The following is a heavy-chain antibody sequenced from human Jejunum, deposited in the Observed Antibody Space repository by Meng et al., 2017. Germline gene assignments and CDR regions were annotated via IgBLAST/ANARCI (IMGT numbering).Heavy chain of an antibody. V-gene: IGHV3-7*01. Sequence: GESLKISCAASGFTLSTYWMTWVRQAPGKGLEWVANIKLDGSEKNYVDSVRGRFTISRDNAKNSLYLQMNSLRAEDTAVYYCARVSYDYAWRSYSPRDMWFDPWGQGTLVTVSS. CDR1: GFTLSTYW. CDR3: ARVSYDYAWRSYSPRDMWFDP. CDR2: IKLDGSEK. D-gene: IGHD3-16*01. J-gene: IGHJ5*02.